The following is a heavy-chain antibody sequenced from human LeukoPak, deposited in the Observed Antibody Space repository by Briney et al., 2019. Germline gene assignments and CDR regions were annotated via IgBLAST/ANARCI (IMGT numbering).Heavy chain of an antibody. D-gene: IGHD3-22*01. CDR1: GFTFSSYW. CDR3: ARETYNYDSSGYYGY. CDR2: IKQDGSEK. Sequence: PGGSLRLSCAASGFTFSSYWMSWVRQAPGKGLEWVANIKQDGSEKYYVDSVKGRFTISRDNAKNSLYLQMNSLRAEDTAVYYCARETYNYDSSGYYGYWGQGTLVTVSS. J-gene: IGHJ4*02. V-gene: IGHV3-7*01.